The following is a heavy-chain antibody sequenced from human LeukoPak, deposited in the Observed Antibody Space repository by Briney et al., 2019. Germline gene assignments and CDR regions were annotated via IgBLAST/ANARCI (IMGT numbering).Heavy chain of an antibody. D-gene: IGHD3-22*01. J-gene: IGHJ4*02. CDR2: FDPEDGET. Sequence: ASVKVSRKVSGYTLTELSMHWVRQAPGKGLEWMGGFDPEDGETIYAQKFQGRVTMTEDTSTDTAYMELSSLRSEDTAVYYCATNRDYYDSSGYPAFDYWGQGTLVTVSS. CDR3: ATNRDYYDSSGYPAFDY. CDR1: GYTLTELS. V-gene: IGHV1-24*01.